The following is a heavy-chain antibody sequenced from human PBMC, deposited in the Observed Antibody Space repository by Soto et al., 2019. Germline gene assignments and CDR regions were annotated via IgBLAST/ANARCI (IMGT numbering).Heavy chain of an antibody. V-gene: IGHV4-31*03. CDR3: ARDRSGGWFDP. J-gene: IGHJ5*02. Sequence: TLPHTCPVSGGSISSGGYCWSWIRQHPGKGLEWIGYIYYSGSTYYNPSLKSRVTISVDTSKNQFSLKLSSVTAADTAVYYCARDRSGGWFDPWGQGTLVTVSS. CDR1: GGSISSGGYC. CDR2: IYYSGST. D-gene: IGHD3-10*01.